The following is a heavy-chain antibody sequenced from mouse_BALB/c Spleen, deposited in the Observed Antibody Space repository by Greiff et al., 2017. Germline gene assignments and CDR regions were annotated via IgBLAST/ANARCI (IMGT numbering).Heavy chain of an antibody. J-gene: IGHJ4*01. Sequence: EVKLMESGGGLVQPGGSRKLSCAASGFTFSSFGMHWVRQAPEKGLEWVAYISSGSSTIYYADTVKGRFTISRDNPKNTLFLQMTSLRSEDTAMYYCALIYYDYSMDYWGQGTSVTVSS. CDR1: GFTFSSFG. V-gene: IGHV5-17*02. D-gene: IGHD2-4*01. CDR2: ISSGSSTI. CDR3: ALIYYDYSMDY.